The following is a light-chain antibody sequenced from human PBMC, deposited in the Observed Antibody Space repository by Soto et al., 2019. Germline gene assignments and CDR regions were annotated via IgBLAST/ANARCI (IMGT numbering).Light chain of an antibody. CDR2: GAS. V-gene: IGKV3-15*01. CDR1: QSVSDK. CDR3: QPYNYRPLT. Sequence: VMSLSAAGVSVSPGERATLSCRASQSVSDKSAWYQQKPGQAPRLLIFGASTRATGVPARFSGSRSGPEFTLTINSLQSEDCAIYYCQPYNYRPLTFGGVAKV. J-gene: IGKJ4*01.